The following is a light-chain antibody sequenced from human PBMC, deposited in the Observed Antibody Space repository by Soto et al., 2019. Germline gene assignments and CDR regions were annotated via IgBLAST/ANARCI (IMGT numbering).Light chain of an antibody. J-gene: IGLJ2*01. V-gene: IGLV3-21*02. CDR3: QVWDSSSDHVV. CDR2: DDG. Sequence: SYELTQPPSVSVAPGQTARITCGGNNIGSRSVHWYRQKPGQAPVLVVYDDGDRPSGIPERFSGSNSGNTATLTISRVEAGDEADYYCQVWDSSSDHVVFGGGTKLTVL. CDR1: NIGSRS.